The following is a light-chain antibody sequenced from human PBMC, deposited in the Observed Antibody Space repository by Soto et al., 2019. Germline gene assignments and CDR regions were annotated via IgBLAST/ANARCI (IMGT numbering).Light chain of an antibody. Sequence: DIQMTQSPSTLSASVGDRVTITSRASQRISSWLAWYQQKPGKAPKLLIYKASTLEGGVPSRFSGSGSGTEFTLTISSLQPDDFATYYCQEHNSDFLYTFGQGTRVEVK. V-gene: IGKV1-5*03. J-gene: IGKJ2*01. CDR2: KAS. CDR1: QRISSW. CDR3: QEHNSDFLYT.